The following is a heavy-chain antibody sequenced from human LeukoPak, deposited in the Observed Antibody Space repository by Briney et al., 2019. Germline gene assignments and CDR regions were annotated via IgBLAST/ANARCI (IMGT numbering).Heavy chain of an antibody. V-gene: IGHV3-33*06. CDR1: GFTFSSYG. CDR3: AKELFSIAALQAFDY. J-gene: IGHJ4*02. Sequence: HPGGSLRLSCAASGFTFSSYGMHWVRQAPGKGLEWVAVIWYDGSNKYYADSVKGRFTISRDNSKNTLYLQMNSLRAEDTAVYYCAKELFSIAALQAFDYWGQGTLVTVSS. CDR2: IWYDGSNK. D-gene: IGHD6-6*01.